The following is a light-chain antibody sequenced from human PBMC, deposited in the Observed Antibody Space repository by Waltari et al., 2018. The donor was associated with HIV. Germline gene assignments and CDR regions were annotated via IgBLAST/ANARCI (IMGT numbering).Light chain of an antibody. CDR3: GTWDSSLSVVV. Sequence: QSVLTQPPSVSAAPGQKVTISCSGSSSNLGNNYVSWYQQLPGAAPKLLIYDTNKRPSGIPDRFSGSKSGTSATLGITGLQTGDEADYYCGTWDSSLSVVVFGGGTKLTVL. J-gene: IGLJ2*01. CDR2: DTN. CDR1: SSNLGNNY. V-gene: IGLV1-51*01.